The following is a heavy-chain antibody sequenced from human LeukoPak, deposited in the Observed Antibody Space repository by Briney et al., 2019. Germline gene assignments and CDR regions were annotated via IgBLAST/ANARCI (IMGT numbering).Heavy chain of an antibody. CDR2: INPNNGGT. CDR1: GYPFPAYY. CDR3: ARDPFDDATLDY. J-gene: IGHJ4*02. Sequence: ASVKVSFKVSGYPFPAYYIYWVGQAPGQGLEWVGWINPNNGGTNYAQKFQGRVTMTVDTSISTAYMELRRLESQDTAVYYCARDPFDDATLDYWGQGSLVTVSS. D-gene: IGHD1-1*01. V-gene: IGHV1-2*02.